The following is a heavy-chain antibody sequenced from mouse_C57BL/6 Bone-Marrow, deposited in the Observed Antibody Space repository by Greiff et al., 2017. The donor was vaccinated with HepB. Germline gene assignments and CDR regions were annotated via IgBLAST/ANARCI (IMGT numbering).Heavy chain of an antibody. Sequence: VKLMESGPGLVAPSQSLSITCTVSGFSLTSYGVSWVRQPPGKGLEWLGVIWGDGSTNYHSALISRLSISKDNSNSQVFLKLTSLQTDDTATYYCAKSHYGSSYLYAMDYWGQGTSVTVSS. CDR3: AKSHYGSSYLYAMDY. D-gene: IGHD1-1*01. J-gene: IGHJ4*01. CDR1: GFSLTSYG. V-gene: IGHV2-3*01. CDR2: IWGDGST.